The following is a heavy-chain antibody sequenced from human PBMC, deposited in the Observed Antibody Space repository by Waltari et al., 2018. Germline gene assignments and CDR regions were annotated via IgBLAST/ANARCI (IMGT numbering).Heavy chain of an antibody. Sequence: QVQLQLWGAGLLKPSETLSLTCAVYGGSFSDYHWTWIRQPPGMGLEGIGEIKHTGNTNYTPYLKSRVTLSIDTSKSQISLNLRSVTAADTAVYYCARPLPVGGYYWDLWAQGTLVTVSS. CDR1: GGSFSDYH. D-gene: IGHD3-22*01. J-gene: IGHJ5*02. CDR2: IKHTGNT. CDR3: ARPLPVGGYYWDL. V-gene: IGHV4-34*01.